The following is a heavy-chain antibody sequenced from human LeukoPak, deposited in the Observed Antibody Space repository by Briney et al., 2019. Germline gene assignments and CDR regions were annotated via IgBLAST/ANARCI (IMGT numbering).Heavy chain of an antibody. V-gene: IGHV3-23*01. CDR3: ARVRYDSTASYFDY. Sequence: QPGGSLRLSCAASGFTFSNYAMTWVRQAPGKGLEWVSAVTSSGSTYYADSVKGRFTISRDNSKNTLYLQVNSLRAEDTAVYYCARVRYDSTASYFDYWGQGTLVTVSS. D-gene: IGHD3-22*01. J-gene: IGHJ4*02. CDR2: VTSSGST. CDR1: GFTFSNYA.